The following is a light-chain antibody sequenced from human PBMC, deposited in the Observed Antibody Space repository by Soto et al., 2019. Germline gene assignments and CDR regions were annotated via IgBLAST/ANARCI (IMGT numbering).Light chain of an antibody. CDR3: QQYNNWPPRT. V-gene: IGKV3-15*01. CDR1: QSVRSN. CDR2: GAS. J-gene: IGKJ1*01. Sequence: EIVMTQSPATLSVSPGERATLSCRASQSVRSNLAWYQQKPGQAPRLLIYGASTRATGIPARFSGSGSGTEFTLTISSQQSEDFAVYYCQQYNNWPPRTFGQGTKVEIK.